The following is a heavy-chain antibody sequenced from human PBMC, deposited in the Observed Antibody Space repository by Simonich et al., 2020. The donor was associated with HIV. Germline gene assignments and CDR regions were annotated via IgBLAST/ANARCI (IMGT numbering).Heavy chain of an antibody. J-gene: IGHJ4*02. CDR2: ISPRSGNT. CDR3: ARAPYTSGWYGIDY. CDR1: GYTFTNLF. V-gene: IGHV1-46*01. D-gene: IGHD6-19*01. Sequence: QVQLVQSGAEVKKPGASVKVSCKTSGYTFTNLFIHWVRQAPGQGLECIGLISPRSGNTSHAQKGQSRVTITRDTSTSTVYMDLRSLRSEDTAVYYCARAPYTSGWYGIDYWGQGTLVTVSS.